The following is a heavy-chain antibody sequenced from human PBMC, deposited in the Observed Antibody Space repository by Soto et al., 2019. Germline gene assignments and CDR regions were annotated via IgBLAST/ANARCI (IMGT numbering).Heavy chain of an antibody. V-gene: IGHV3-30-3*01. D-gene: IGHD3-10*01. Sequence: GGSLRLSCAASGFTFSSYAMHWVRQAPGKGLEWVAVISYDGSNKYYADSVKGRFTISRDNSKNTLYLQMNSLRAEDTAVYYCARESRSGLLWFGELLPASYYYYGMDVWGQGTTVTVSS. CDR2: ISYDGSNK. CDR1: GFTFSSYA. J-gene: IGHJ6*02. CDR3: ARESRSGLLWFGELLPASYYYYGMDV.